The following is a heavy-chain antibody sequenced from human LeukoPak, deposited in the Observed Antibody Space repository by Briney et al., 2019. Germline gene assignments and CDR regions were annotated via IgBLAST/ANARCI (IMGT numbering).Heavy chain of an antibody. CDR3: ARDLYSSSFPVDY. CDR1: GFNFGGFS. CDR2: MNEYGGDI. V-gene: IGHV3-7*01. D-gene: IGHD6-6*01. Sequence: GGSLRLSCAASGFNFGGFSMSWVRQAPGKGLEWVTHMNEYGGDIFYVDSVKDRFTISRDNAKNLLYLQMNSLRAEDTAVYFCARDLYSSSFPVDYWGQGTLVTVSS. J-gene: IGHJ4*02.